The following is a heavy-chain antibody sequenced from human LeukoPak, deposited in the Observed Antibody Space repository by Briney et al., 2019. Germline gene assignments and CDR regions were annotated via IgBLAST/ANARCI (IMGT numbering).Heavy chain of an antibody. Sequence: SETLSLTCAVYGGSLSGYYWSWIRQPRGKGLEWIGEINHSGSTNYNPSLKSRVTISVDTSKNQFSLKLSSVTAADTAVYYCASFYCSGGSCGRRGDYWGQGTLVTVSS. CDR2: INHSGST. CDR3: ASFYCSGGSCGRRGDY. CDR1: GGSLSGYY. J-gene: IGHJ4*02. D-gene: IGHD2-15*01. V-gene: IGHV4-34*01.